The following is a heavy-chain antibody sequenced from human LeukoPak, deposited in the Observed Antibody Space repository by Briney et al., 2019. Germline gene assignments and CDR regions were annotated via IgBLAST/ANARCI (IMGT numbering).Heavy chain of an antibody. CDR2: IRNKANSYTT. CDR1: GFTFSDHY. Sequence: GGSLRLSCGASGFTFSDHYMHWVRQAPGKGLEWVGRIRNKANSYTTEYAASVKGRFTISRDDSKNSVYLQMNSLKIEDTAVYYCSRAPTTMAYFDSWGQGTLVTVSS. D-gene: IGHD5-18*01. V-gene: IGHV3-72*01. J-gene: IGHJ4*02. CDR3: SRAPTTMAYFDS.